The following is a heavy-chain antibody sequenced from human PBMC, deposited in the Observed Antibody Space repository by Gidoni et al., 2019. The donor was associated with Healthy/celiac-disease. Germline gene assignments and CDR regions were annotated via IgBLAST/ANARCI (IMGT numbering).Heavy chain of an antibody. D-gene: IGHD6-13*01. CDR2: IYPGDSDT. Sequence: EVQLVQSGAEVQKPGESLTISCKGSGYSFTSYWIGWVRQMPGKGLEWMGIIYPGDSDTRYSPSFQGQVTISADKSISTAYLQWSSLKASDTAMYYCARPLIAAAGTFGWFDPWGQGTLVTVSS. J-gene: IGHJ5*02. CDR3: ARPLIAAAGTFGWFDP. V-gene: IGHV5-51*01. CDR1: GYSFTSYW.